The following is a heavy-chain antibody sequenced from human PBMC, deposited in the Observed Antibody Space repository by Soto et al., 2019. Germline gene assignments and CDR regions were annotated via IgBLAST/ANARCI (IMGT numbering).Heavy chain of an antibody. V-gene: IGHV1-3*01. CDR2: INAGNGNT. J-gene: IGHJ5*02. CDR1: GYTFTSYA. CDR3: AREADCSGGSCYWFDP. D-gene: IGHD2-15*01. Sequence: ASVKVSCKASGYTFTSYAMHWVRQAPGQRLEWIGWINAGNGNTKYSQKFQGRVTITRDTSASTAYMELSSLRSEDTAVYYCAREADCSGGSCYWFDPWGQGTLVTVSS.